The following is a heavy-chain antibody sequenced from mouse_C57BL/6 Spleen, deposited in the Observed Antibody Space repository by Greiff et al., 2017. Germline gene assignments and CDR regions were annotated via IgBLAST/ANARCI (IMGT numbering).Heavy chain of an antibody. Sequence: VQLQQSGPELVKPGASVKISCKASGYSFTGYYMNWVKQSPEKSLEWIGEINPSTGGTTYNQKFKAKATLTVDKSSSTAYMQRKSLTSEDSAVYYCAREDGDYEGDYFDDWGQGTTLTVSS. V-gene: IGHV1-42*01. CDR3: AREDGDYEGDYFDD. D-gene: IGHD2-4*01. CDR1: GYSFTGYY. J-gene: IGHJ2*01. CDR2: INPSTGGT.